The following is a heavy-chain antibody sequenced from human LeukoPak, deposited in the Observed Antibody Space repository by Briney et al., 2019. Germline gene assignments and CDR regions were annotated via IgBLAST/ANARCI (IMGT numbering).Heavy chain of an antibody. Sequence: SETLSLTCTVSGGSISSYYWSWIRQPPGKGLEWIGYFYYSGSTNYNPSLKSRVTISIDTSKNQFSLKLSSVTAADTAVYYCARDRSGWYSGTRGWFDPWGQGTLVTVSS. CDR1: GGSISSYY. CDR3: ARDRSGWYSGTRGWFDP. J-gene: IGHJ5*02. D-gene: IGHD6-19*01. V-gene: IGHV4-59*01. CDR2: FYYSGST.